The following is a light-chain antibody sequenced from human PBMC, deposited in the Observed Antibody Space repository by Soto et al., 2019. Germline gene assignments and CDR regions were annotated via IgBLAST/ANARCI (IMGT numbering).Light chain of an antibody. V-gene: IGKV1-39*01. J-gene: IGKJ4*01. Sequence: DIEMTQSPNSLSASVGDRVTITCRASQNIYDYLNWYQQKPGKAPKLLVSAASRLHSGVPSRFSGRGSGPYFSLTVTGLQREDVATYYCQQGASVPFTFGGGTRVEI. CDR1: QNIYDY. CDR3: QQGASVPFT. CDR2: AAS.